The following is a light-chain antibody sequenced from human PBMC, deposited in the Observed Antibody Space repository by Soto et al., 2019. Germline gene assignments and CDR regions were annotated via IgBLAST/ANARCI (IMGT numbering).Light chain of an antibody. CDR3: NSYAGSNTMV. J-gene: IGLJ2*01. V-gene: IGLV2-11*01. CDR2: EVS. Sequence: QSALTQPRSVSGSPGQSVTISCTGTASDVGGYSYVSWYQQHPGKVPKLIIYEVSKRPAGVPDRFSGSKSGNTASLTVSGLQAEDEADYHCNSYAGSNTMVFGGGTKLTVL. CDR1: ASDVGGYSY.